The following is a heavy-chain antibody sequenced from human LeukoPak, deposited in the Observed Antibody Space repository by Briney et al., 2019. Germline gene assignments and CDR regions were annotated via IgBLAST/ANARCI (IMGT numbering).Heavy chain of an antibody. D-gene: IGHD3-16*01. CDR3: ARAYAGGIFDS. CDR2: IEEDGSEN. J-gene: IGHJ4*02. CDR1: GFTFSDYW. V-gene: IGHV3-7*04. Sequence: GGSLRLSCVASGFTFSDYWMSWVRQAPGKGLEWVANIEEDGSENYYVDSVRGRFTISRDNAKNSLYLQMNSLRGEDTAMYCCARAYAGGIFDSWGQGTLVTVSS.